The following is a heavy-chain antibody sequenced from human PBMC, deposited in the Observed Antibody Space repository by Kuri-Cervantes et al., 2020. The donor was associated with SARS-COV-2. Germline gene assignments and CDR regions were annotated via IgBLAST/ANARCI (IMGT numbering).Heavy chain of an antibody. CDR2: ISSSSSYI. V-gene: IGHV3-21*01. Sequence: GESLKISCAASGFTFSSYSMNWVRQAPGKGLEWVSSISSSSSYIYYADSVKGRFTISRDNSKNTLYLQMNSLRAEDTAVYYCARVSPGFRYDFWLFDYWGQGTLVTVSS. CDR3: ARVSPGFRYDFWLFDY. CDR1: GFTFSSYS. D-gene: IGHD3-3*01. J-gene: IGHJ4*02.